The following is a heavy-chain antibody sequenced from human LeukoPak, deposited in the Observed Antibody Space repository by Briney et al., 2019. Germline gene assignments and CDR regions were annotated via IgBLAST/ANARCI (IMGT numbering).Heavy chain of an antibody. D-gene: IGHD5-18*01. Sequence: PPGGSLRLSCAASGFTFNSYAVRWVRHAPGKGLEWVSGISGSGGSTYYADSVKGRFTVSRDNAKNTLYMQMNSLRVEDTAVYYTAKDVRTGCPLWVDYFDYWGQGTLVTVSS. J-gene: IGHJ4*02. CDR1: GFTFNSYA. CDR3: AKDVRTGCPLWVDYFDY. CDR2: ISGSGGST. V-gene: IGHV3-23*01.